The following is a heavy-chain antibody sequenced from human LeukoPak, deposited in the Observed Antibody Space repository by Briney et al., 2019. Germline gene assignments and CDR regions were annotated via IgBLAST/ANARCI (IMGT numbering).Heavy chain of an antibody. V-gene: IGHV4-59*11. CDR3: ARGYDFWSGYGAKGYGMDV. CDR2: IYYSGST. D-gene: IGHD3-3*01. J-gene: IGHJ6*02. CDR1: GGSISGHY. Sequence: SETLSLTCTVSGGSISGHYWSWIRQPPGKGLECIGHIYYSGSTNYNPSLKSRVTISVDTSKNQFSLKLSSATAADTAVYYCARGYDFWSGYGAKGYGMDVWGQGTTVTVSS.